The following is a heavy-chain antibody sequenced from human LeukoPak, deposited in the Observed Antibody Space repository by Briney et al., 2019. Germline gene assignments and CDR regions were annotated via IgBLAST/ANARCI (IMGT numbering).Heavy chain of an antibody. J-gene: IGHJ4*02. CDR2: IKQDGSER. Sequence: GGSLRLPCAASGFTFTTFWMSWVRQAPGKGLEWVANIKQDGSERYYVDSVKGRFTISRDNAKNSLYPQMNSLRAEDTGVYYCAGSGWQVYLDYWGQGALVTVSS. D-gene: IGHD6-19*01. V-gene: IGHV3-7*01. CDR3: AGSGWQVYLDY. CDR1: GFTFTTFW.